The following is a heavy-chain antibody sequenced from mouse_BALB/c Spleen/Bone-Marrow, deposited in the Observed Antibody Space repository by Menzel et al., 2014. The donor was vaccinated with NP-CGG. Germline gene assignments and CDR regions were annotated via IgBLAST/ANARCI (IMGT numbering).Heavy chain of an antibody. J-gene: IGHJ3*01. Sequence: VQLQQSGPGLVRPGVSGKFSCKGSGYTFTGYAMHWVKQSHAQSLEWIGVISTYSGDTNFNKKFKDKATMTVDKSSSTADMELARMTSEDSAIDYCSRWYNGDAFAYWGQGTLVTVSA. CDR3: SRWYNGDAFAY. V-gene: IGHV1-67*01. D-gene: IGHD4-1*01. CDR1: GYTFTGYA. CDR2: ISTYSGDT.